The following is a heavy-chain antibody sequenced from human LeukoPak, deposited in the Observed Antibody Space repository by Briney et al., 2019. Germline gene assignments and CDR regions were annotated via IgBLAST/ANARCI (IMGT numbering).Heavy chain of an antibody. V-gene: IGHV4-59*01. D-gene: IGHD6-6*01. J-gene: IGHJ1*01. Sequence: SETLSLTCTVSGGSISTYYWNWIRQPPGKGLEWIGYIYHSGSTNYNPSLQSRVTISVDTSENQFSLNLNSVTAADTAVYYCARGGAARLHFQNWGQGTLVAVSS. CDR3: ARGGAARLHFQN. CDR1: GGSISTYY. CDR2: IYHSGST.